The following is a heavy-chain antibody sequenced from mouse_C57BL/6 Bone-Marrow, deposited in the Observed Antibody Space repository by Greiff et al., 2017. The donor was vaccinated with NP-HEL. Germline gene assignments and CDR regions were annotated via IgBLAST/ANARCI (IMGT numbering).Heavy chain of an antibody. CDR3: ARDRGAYDYGAY. J-gene: IGHJ3*01. V-gene: IGHV5-4*01. Sequence: EVKLVESGGGLVKPGGSLKLSCAASGFTFSSYAMSWVRQTPEKRLEWVATISDGGSYTYYPDNVKGRFTISRDNAKNNLYLQMSHLKSEDTAMYYGARDRGAYDYGAYWGQGTLVTVSA. CDR2: ISDGGSYT. D-gene: IGHD2-4*01. CDR1: GFTFSSYA.